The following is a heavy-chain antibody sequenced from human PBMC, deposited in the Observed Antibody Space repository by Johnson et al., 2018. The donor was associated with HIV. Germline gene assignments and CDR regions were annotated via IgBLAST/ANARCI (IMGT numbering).Heavy chain of an antibody. CDR3: AKDRRVVGAYDAVDI. J-gene: IGHJ3*02. D-gene: IGHD1-26*01. Sequence: QMQLVESGGGVVQPGRSLRLSCAASGFTFSSYGMHWVRLAPGKGLEWVAIISYDGTNKYYADSMKGRFTISRDNSKSTLYLEMNSLRAEDTAVYHCAKDRRVVGAYDAVDIWGQGTMVTVSS. CDR1: GFTFSSYG. V-gene: IGHV3-30*18. CDR2: ISYDGTNK.